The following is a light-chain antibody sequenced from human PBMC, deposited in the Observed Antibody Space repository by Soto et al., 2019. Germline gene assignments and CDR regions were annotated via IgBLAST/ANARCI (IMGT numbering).Light chain of an antibody. J-gene: IGLJ1*01. CDR2: EVS. V-gene: IGLV2-14*01. CDR1: NNDYVY. CDR3: NSYTTNNTYV. Sequence: QSALTQPASVSGSPGQSITISCTGTNNDYVYVSWYHQHPGKAPKLMIYEVSNRPSGVSHRFSGAKSGNTASLTISGLQADDEADYYCNSYTTNNTYVFGTGTKVTVL.